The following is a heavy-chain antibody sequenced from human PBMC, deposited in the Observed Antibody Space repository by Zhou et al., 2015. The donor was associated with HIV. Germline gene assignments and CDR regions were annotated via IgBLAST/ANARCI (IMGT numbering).Heavy chain of an antibody. D-gene: IGHD3-16*02. CDR3: TYSYDNYSYF. CDR2: IMPSRGTR. CDR1: GGTFRSYI. Sequence: VQLVQSGAEVKKPGSSVKVSCKSSGGTFRSYIITWVRQAPGQGLEWVGKIMPSRGTRDLAPKFRGRVTLTADTSTDTVFLELNRLRSDDTAVFYCTYSYDNYSYFWGQGTQVTVS. J-gene: IGHJ4*02. V-gene: IGHV1-69*08.